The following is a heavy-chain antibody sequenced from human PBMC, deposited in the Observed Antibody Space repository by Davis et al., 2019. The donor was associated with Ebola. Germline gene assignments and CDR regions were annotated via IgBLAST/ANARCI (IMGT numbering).Heavy chain of an antibody. Sequence: PGGFLRLSCVASGFSFSTFGMFWVRQAPGKGLEWVAFIRFDGSEKYYADSVKGRFTISRENSKATLDLQMNSLRAEDTAVYYCAKGDNSGWYGVDYWGQGTLVTVSS. CDR3: AKGDNSGWYGVDY. CDR2: IRFDGSEK. V-gene: IGHV3-30*02. D-gene: IGHD6-19*01. CDR1: GFSFSTFG. J-gene: IGHJ4*02.